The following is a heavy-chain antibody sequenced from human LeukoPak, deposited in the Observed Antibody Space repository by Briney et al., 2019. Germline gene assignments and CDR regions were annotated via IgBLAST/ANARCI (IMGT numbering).Heavy chain of an antibody. CDR3: ARILRLRDYYFDY. J-gene: IGHJ4*02. Sequence: TLSLTCTFSGCSNSNWDYYWRWIRQPPGKALEWLALIDWDDDKYYSTSLKTRLTISKDTSKNQVVLTMTNVDPVDTATYYCARILRLRDYYFDYWGQGTLVTVSS. CDR1: GCSNSNWDYY. CDR2: IDWDDDK. D-gene: IGHD5-24*01. V-gene: IGHV2-70*18.